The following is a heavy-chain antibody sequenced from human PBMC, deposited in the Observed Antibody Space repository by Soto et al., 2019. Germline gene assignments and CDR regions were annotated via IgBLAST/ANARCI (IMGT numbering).Heavy chain of an antibody. Sequence: GASVKVPCKASRGTLRNHSISLVRRAPGQGLEAMVRIIPILGIANYAQKFQGRVTMTADKSTSTAYMDLSSLRSEDTAIYYCARSIGVAMDSGGWWANYFDYWGQGTLVTVSS. V-gene: IGHV1-69*02. J-gene: IGHJ4*02. CDR2: IIPILGIA. CDR1: RGTLRNHS. CDR3: ARSIGVAMDSGGWWANYFDY. D-gene: IGHD5-18*01.